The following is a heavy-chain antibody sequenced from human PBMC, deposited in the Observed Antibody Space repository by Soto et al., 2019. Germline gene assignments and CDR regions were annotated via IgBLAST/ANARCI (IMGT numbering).Heavy chain of an antibody. J-gene: IGHJ4*02. CDR1: GFTFSSYA. Sequence: PGGSLRLSCAASGFTFSSYAMSWVRQAPGKGLEWVSLIYSGGSTYYADSVRGRFTISRDNSKNTLYLQMNSLRAEDTAVYYCARDFYYYGSGTMGGYFDYWGQGTLVTVSS. CDR3: ARDFYYYGSGTMGGYFDY. D-gene: IGHD3-10*01. V-gene: IGHV3-66*01. CDR2: IYSGGST.